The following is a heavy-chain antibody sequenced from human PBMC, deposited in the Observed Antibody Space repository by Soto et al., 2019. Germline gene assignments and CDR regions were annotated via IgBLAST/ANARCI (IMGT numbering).Heavy chain of an antibody. Sequence: GGSLRLSCAASGFTFSSYAMHWVRQAPGKGLEWVAVISYDGSNKYYADSVKGRFTISRDNSKNTLYLQMNSLRAKDTAVYYCYGAYPDYWGQGTLVTVSS. V-gene: IGHV3-30-3*01. D-gene: IGHD3-10*01. CDR3: YGAYPDY. CDR1: GFTFSSYA. CDR2: ISYDGSNK. J-gene: IGHJ4*02.